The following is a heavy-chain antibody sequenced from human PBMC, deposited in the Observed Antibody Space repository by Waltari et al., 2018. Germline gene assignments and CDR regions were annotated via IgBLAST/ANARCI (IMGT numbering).Heavy chain of an antibody. CDR2: IHPKSGAT. CDR1: GYTFTGNY. Sequence: QVQLVQSGAEVKRPGASVKVSCQASGYTFTGNYIHWVRQAPGQGLEWMGWIHPKSGATDDAQKFQGRVTMTLDTSITTVYMQLGWLGSEDTAIYYCARAWFNSGFDYWGQGSLVAVSS. V-gene: IGHV1-2*02. CDR3: ARAWFNSGFDY. D-gene: IGHD1-26*01. J-gene: IGHJ4*02.